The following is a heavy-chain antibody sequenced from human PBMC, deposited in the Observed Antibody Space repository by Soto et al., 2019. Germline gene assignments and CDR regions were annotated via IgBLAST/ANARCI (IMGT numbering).Heavy chain of an antibody. CDR3: ARTATGWTQYYYYYYGMDV. CDR2: IKQDGSEK. J-gene: IGHJ6*02. V-gene: IGHV3-7*05. D-gene: IGHD5-18*01. Sequence: GGSLRLSCAASGFTFSSYWMSWVRQAPGKGLEWVANIKQDGSEKYYVDSVKGRFTISRDNAKNSLYLQMNSLRAEDTAVYYCARTATGWTQYYYYYYGMDVWGQGTTVTVSS. CDR1: GFTFSSYW.